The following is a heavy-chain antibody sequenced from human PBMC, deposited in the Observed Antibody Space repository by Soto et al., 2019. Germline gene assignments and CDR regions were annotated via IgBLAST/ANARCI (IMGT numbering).Heavy chain of an antibody. V-gene: IGHV4-39*01. CDR1: GGSISSTTYS. D-gene: IGHD2-21*02. Sequence: SETLSLTCTVSGGSISSTTYSWGWIRQPPGKGLEWIGSMYYSGTTYSNPSLQSRVTISVDTSNNQFSLKLTSVTAAETAVYYCVRTARQGAVAPHWFDRWGQGTQVTVSS. J-gene: IGHJ5*02. CDR3: VRTARQGAVAPHWFDR. CDR2: MYYSGTT.